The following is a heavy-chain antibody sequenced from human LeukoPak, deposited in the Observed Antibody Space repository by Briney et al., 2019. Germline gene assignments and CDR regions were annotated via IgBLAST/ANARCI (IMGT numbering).Heavy chain of an antibody. CDR3: ARGPNYYDSSGFHYRD. V-gene: IGHV1-69*05. J-gene: IGHJ4*02. CDR2: IIPIFGTA. Sequence: WASVKVSCKASGGTFSSYAISWVRQAPGQGLEWMGGIIPIFGTANYAQKFQGRVTITTDESTSTAYMELSSLRSEDTAVYYCARGPNYYDSSGFHYRDWGQGTLVTVSS. D-gene: IGHD3-22*01. CDR1: GGTFSSYA.